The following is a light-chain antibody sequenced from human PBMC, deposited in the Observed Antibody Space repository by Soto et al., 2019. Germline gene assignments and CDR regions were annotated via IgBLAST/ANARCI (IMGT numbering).Light chain of an antibody. CDR3: QQLNSYPRT. V-gene: IGKV1-9*01. CDR2: EAS. CDR1: QGISSY. J-gene: IGKJ4*01. Sequence: DIPLTQSPSFLSASVGDRVTITCRASQGISSYLAWYQQKPGKAPKLLIYEASTLQSGVPSRFSGSGSGTEFTLTISSLQPEDFATYHCQQLNSYPRTFGGGTKVEIK.